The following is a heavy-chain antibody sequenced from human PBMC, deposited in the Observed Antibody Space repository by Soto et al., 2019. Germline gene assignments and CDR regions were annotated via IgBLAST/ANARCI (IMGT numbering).Heavy chain of an antibody. V-gene: IGHV3-7*01. Sequence: GSLRLSCAASGFALSSYWMDWVRQAPGKGLEWVANIDQDGSEKHYVDSVKGRFTISRDNAKNSLYLQMSSLTAEDSALYYCSRSLDYWGQGTLVTVSS. CDR2: IDQDGSEK. J-gene: IGHJ4*02. CDR1: GFALSSYW. CDR3: SRSLDY.